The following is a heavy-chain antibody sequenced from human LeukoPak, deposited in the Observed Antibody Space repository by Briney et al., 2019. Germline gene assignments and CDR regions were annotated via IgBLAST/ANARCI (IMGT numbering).Heavy chain of an antibody. CDR1: GFTVSDNF. CDR3: ARARVVLSGSYPQSAFDI. Sequence: GGSLRLSCAASGFTVSDNFLTWVRQAPGQGLEWVSVIYTGGNTYYADSVKGRFTISRDNSKNTVYLQMSSLRAEDTAVYYCARARVVLSGSYPQSAFDIWGQGTMVTVSS. D-gene: IGHD1-26*01. CDR2: IYTGGNT. V-gene: IGHV3-66*01. J-gene: IGHJ3*02.